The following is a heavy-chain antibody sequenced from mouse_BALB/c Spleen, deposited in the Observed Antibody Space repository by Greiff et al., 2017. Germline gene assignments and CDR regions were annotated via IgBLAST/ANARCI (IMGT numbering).Heavy chain of an antibody. D-gene: IGHD1-1*01. CDR3: TTYYYGSSSSFDY. CDR2: IRLKSNNYAT. Sequence: DVKLQESGGGLVQPGGSMKLSCVASGFTFSNYWMNWVRQSPEKGLEWVAEIRLKSNNYATHYAESVKGRFTISRDDSKSSVYMQMNNLRAEDTGIYYCTTYYYGSSSSFDYWGQGTTLTVSS. CDR1: GFTFSNYW. J-gene: IGHJ2*01. V-gene: IGHV6-6*02.